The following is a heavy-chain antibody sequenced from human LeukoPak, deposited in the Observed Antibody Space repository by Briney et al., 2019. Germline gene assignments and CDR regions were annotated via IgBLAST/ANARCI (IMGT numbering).Heavy chain of an antibody. CDR1: GGSISSYY. CDR3: ASHDYYYYYMDV. V-gene: IGHV4-59*08. CDR2: IYYSGST. J-gene: IGHJ6*03. Sequence: SETLSLTCTVSGGSISSYYWSWIRQPPGKGLEWIGYIYYSGSTYYNPSLKSRVTISVDTSKNQFSLKLSSVTAADTAVYYCASHDYYYYYMDVWGKGTTVTVSS.